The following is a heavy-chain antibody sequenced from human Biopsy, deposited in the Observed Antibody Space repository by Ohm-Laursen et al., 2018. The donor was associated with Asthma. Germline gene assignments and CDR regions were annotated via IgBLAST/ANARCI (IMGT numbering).Heavy chain of an antibody. CDR2: INPNSGNT. CDR3: ARAPQPQNYGSGNAQYGLDV. J-gene: IGHJ6*02. Sequence: ASVKVSCKASGYTFNAYYIHWVRQAPGQEFEWIGRINPNSGNTHYAYKFQGRVTMTRDTSISTVYMELTSLRSDDTAVYYCARAPQPQNYGSGNAQYGLDVWGQGTTVAVSS. D-gene: IGHD3-10*01. CDR1: GYTFNAYY. V-gene: IGHV1-2*06.